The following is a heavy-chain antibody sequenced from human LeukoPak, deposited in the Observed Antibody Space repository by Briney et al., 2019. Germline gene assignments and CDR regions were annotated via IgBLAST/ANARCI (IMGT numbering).Heavy chain of an antibody. Sequence: PSETLSLTCAVYGGSFSGYYWSWIRQPPGKGLEWIGEINHSGSTNYNPSLKSRVTISVDTSKNQFSLKLSSVTAADTAVYYCARHVSGSYCFDYWGQGTLVTVSS. CDR1: GGSFSGYY. CDR3: ARHVSGSYCFDY. J-gene: IGHJ4*02. D-gene: IGHD1-26*01. V-gene: IGHV4-34*01. CDR2: INHSGST.